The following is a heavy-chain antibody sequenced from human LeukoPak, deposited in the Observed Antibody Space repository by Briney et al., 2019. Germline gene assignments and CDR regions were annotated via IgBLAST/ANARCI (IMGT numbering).Heavy chain of an antibody. V-gene: IGHV1-2*02. Sequence: ASVKVSCKASGYTFTGYYMHWVRQAPGQGLEWMGWINPNSGGTNYARKFQGRVTMTRDTSISTAYMELSRLRSDDTAVYYCAMYYYDSSGYSNYFDYWGQGTLVTVSS. CDR2: INPNSGGT. CDR1: GYTFTGYY. D-gene: IGHD3-22*01. CDR3: AMYYYDSSGYSNYFDY. J-gene: IGHJ4*02.